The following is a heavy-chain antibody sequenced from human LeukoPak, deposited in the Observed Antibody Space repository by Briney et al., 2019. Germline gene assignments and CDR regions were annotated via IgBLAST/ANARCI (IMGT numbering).Heavy chain of an antibody. Sequence: GGPLLLSCAAAGFTFSSYAMGWVRQAPEKGLEWVATISGSGGGTYYADSVRGRFTISRDDSENTLYLQMNSLRAEDTAVYYCAKDYYYDSCGYNRHDASDIWGQGTMVTVSS. CDR1: GFTFSSYA. CDR3: AKDYYYDSCGYNRHDASDI. CDR2: ISGSGGGT. V-gene: IGHV3-23*01. J-gene: IGHJ3*02. D-gene: IGHD3-22*01.